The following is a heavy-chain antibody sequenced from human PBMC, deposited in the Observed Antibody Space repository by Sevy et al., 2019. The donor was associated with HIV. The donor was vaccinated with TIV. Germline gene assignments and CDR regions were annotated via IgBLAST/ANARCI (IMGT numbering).Heavy chain of an antibody. CDR3: ARVGVSYCTDDCYHRFDY. J-gene: IGHJ4*02. CDR1: GFTFSSYA. V-gene: IGHV3-30*09. Sequence: LSLTCAASGFTFSSYALLWVRQDPGKGLEWVSLISYDGSKKYYSDSVKGRFAISRDESKTTLFLQMNSLRSEDTAIYYCARVGVSYCTDDCYHRFDYWGRGTLVTVSS. D-gene: IGHD2-21*02. CDR2: ISYDGSKK.